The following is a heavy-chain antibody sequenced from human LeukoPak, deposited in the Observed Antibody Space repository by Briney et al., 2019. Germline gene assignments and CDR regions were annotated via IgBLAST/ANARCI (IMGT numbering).Heavy chain of an antibody. CDR2: ISGSGGST. J-gene: IGHJ4*02. D-gene: IGHD3-9*01. Sequence: GGSLRLSCAASGFTFSSYAMSWVRQAPGKGLEWVSAISGSGGSTYYADSVKGRFTISRDNSKNTLYLQMNSLRAEDTAVYYCAAGEQPYDTPIPFDYWGQGTLVTVSS. CDR1: GFTFSSYA. V-gene: IGHV3-23*01. CDR3: AAGEQPYDTPIPFDY.